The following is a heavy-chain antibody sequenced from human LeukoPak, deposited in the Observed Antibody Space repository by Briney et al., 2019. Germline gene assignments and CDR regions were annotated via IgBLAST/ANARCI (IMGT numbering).Heavy chain of an antibody. CDR1: GFTFDDYG. J-gene: IGHJ3*02. V-gene: IGHV3-20*04. CDR3: ARDRAAFRYSSSSASAFDI. D-gene: IGHD6-6*01. Sequence: GGSLRLSCEASGFTFDDYGMSWVRQAPGKGLEWVSGINWNGGSTGYADSVKGRFTISRDNAKNSLYLQMNSLRAEDTALYYCARDRAAFRYSSSSASAFDIWGQGTMVTVSS. CDR2: INWNGGST.